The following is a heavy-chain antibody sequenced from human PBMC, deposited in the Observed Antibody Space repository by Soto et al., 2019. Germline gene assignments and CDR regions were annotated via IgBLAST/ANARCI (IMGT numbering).Heavy chain of an antibody. CDR1: GGTFSSYA. CDR3: ARRGPSIAAAGSGDYFDY. V-gene: IGHV1-69*01. D-gene: IGHD6-13*01. Sequence: QVQLVQSGAEVKKPGSSVKVSCKASGGTFSSYAISWVRQAPGQGLEWMGGIIPIFGTANYAQKFQGRVTITADESTSTAYMELSSLRSEDTAVYYCARRGPSIAAAGSGDYFDYWGQGTPVTVSS. CDR2: IIPIFGTA. J-gene: IGHJ4*02.